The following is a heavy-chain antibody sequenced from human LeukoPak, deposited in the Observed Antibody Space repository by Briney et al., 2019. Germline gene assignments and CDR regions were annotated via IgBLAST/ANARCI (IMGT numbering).Heavy chain of an antibody. V-gene: IGHV3-15*01. D-gene: IGHD3-3*01. CDR1: GLSFSNAW. CDR2: IKSKSDGDAV. Sequence: GGSLRLSCVASGLSFSNAWMSWVRQTPGKGLAWIGRIKSKSDGDAVDYAAPVKGRISISRDDWKNTLFLEMTTLKTEDTGVYFCTTAPSYYNFNSFDYWGQGAVVTVSS. CDR3: TTAPSYYNFNSFDY. J-gene: IGHJ4*02.